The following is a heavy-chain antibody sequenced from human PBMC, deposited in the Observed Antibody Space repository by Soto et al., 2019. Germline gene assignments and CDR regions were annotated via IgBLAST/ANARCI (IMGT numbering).Heavy chain of an antibody. CDR2: IIPIFGTA. CDR3: ARAPGPSGYSGYDWAGNFDY. CDR1: GGTFSSYA. V-gene: IGHV1-69*13. Sequence: GASVKVSCKASGGTFSSYAISWARQAPGQGLEWMGGIIPIFGTANYAQKFQGRVTITADESTSTAYMELSSLRSEDTAVYYCARAPGPSGYSGYDWAGNFDYWGQGTLVTVSS. D-gene: IGHD5-12*01. J-gene: IGHJ4*02.